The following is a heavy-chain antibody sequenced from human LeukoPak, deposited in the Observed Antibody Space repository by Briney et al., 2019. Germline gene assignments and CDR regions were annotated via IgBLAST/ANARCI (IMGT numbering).Heavy chain of an antibody. CDR2: ITAYAGHI. CDR1: GYIFSSYG. V-gene: IGHV1-18*01. Sequence: ASVKVSCKASGYIFSSYGFSWVRQAPGQGLEWMGWITAYAGHIAYAQKFQGRVTMTTDTSTSTAYMELRSLRSDDTAVYYCARDGIEYGSGSFYSIGIDVWGQGTTVTVSS. CDR3: ARDGIEYGSGSFYSIGIDV. J-gene: IGHJ6*02. D-gene: IGHD3-10*01.